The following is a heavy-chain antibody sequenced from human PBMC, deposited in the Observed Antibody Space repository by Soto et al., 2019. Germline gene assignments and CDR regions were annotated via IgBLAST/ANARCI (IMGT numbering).Heavy chain of an antibody. J-gene: IGHJ6*02. D-gene: IGHD2-2*02. CDR3: ARLPGYCSSTSCYTYYYYGMDV. CDR1: GGSISSSSYY. CDR2: IYYSGCT. Sequence: SETLSLTCTVSGGSISSSSYYWGWIRQPPGKGLEWIGSIYYSGCTYYNPSLKSRVTISVDTSKNQFSLKLSSVTAADTAVYYCARLPGYCSSTSCYTYYYYGMDVWGQGTTVTVSS. V-gene: IGHV4-39*01.